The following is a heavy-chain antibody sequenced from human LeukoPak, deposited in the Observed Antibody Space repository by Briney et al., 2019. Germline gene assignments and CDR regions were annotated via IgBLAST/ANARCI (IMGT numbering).Heavy chain of an antibody. V-gene: IGHV4-39*01. CDR1: GGSISSSSYY. D-gene: IGHD6-19*01. CDR2: IYYSGST. J-gene: IGHJ4*02. CDR3: ARRVAVAGHGFDY. Sequence: SETLSHTLTVSGGSISSSSYYWGWIRQPPGKGLEWMGRIYYSGSTFYNPSLKSRVTISEDTPKNQFSLKLSSVTAADTSVYYCARRVAVAGHGFDYWGQGTLVTVSS.